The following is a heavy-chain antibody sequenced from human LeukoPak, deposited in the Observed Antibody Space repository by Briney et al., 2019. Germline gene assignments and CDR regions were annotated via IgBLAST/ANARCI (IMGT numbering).Heavy chain of an antibody. CDR1: GFTFSTYW. CDR3: ARGVYQLDY. V-gene: IGHV3-7*01. J-gene: IGHJ4*02. CDR2: MNEDGSEK. Sequence: GGSLRPSCAASGFTFSTYWMSWVRQAPGKGLEWVANMNEDGSEKYYVDSVKGRFTISRDNAKNPLYLQMNSLRAEDTAVYYCARGVYQLDYWGQGTLVTVSS. D-gene: IGHD2-2*02.